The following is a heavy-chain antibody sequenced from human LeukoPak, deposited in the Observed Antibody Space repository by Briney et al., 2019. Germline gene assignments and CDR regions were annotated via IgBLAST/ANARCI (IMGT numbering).Heavy chain of an antibody. CDR3: AKDGQWLVLGASYYFDY. J-gene: IGHJ4*02. Sequence: GGSLRLSCAASGFTFSSYGMHWVRQAPGKGLEWVAVISYDGSNKYYADSVKGRFTISRDNSKNTLYLQMNSLRAEDTAVYYCAKDGQWLVLGASYYFDYWGQGTLVTVSS. CDR2: ISYDGSNK. CDR1: GFTFSSYG. D-gene: IGHD6-19*01. V-gene: IGHV3-30*18.